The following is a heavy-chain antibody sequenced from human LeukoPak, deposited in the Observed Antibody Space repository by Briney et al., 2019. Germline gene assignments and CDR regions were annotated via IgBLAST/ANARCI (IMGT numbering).Heavy chain of an antibody. CDR3: ARRYYYNMGSFPFDF. V-gene: IGHV4-34*01. D-gene: IGHD3-10*01. CDR2: IHNSGIT. Sequence: SETLSLTCAVSGGPFSGYFWSWIRQSPGKGLEWIGEIHNSGITNSNPSLSSRVTISEDTSKNHFYLNLSSVTAADTAVYYCARRYYYNMGSFPFDFWGQGTLVTVPS. CDR1: GGPFSGYF. J-gene: IGHJ4*02.